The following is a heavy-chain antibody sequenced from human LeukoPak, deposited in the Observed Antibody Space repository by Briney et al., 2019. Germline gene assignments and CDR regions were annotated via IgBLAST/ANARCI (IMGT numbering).Heavy chain of an antibody. D-gene: IGHD2-15*01. CDR2: ISAYKGNT. V-gene: IGHV1-18*01. CDR1: GYTFPSYG. J-gene: IGHJ4*02. CDR3: ARDGPSIVVVVAAIFDY. Sequence: ASVNVSCKASGYTFPSYGISWVRQAPGHGLEGMEWISAYKGNTNYAQKLQGRVTMTTDTSTSTAYMELRSLRSDDTAVYYCARDGPSIVVVVAAIFDYWGQGTLVTVSS.